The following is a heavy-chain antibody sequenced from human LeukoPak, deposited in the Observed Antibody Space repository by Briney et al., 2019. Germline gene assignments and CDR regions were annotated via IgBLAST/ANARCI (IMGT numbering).Heavy chain of an antibody. J-gene: IGHJ4*02. Sequence: SETLSLTCTVSGGSISSSSYYWGWIRQPPGKGLEWFGSIYYSGSTYYNPSLKSRVTISVDTSKNQFSLKLSSVTAADTAVYYCAREGDDYFDYWGQGTLVTVSS. V-gene: IGHV4-39*07. D-gene: IGHD3-16*01. CDR2: IYYSGST. CDR1: GGSISSSSYY. CDR3: AREGDDYFDY.